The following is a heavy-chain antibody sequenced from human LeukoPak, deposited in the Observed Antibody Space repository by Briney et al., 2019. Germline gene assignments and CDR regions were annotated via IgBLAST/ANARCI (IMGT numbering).Heavy chain of an antibody. V-gene: IGHV3-7*01. CDR2: IKQDGSEK. CDR1: GFTFSSYA. J-gene: IGHJ3*02. Sequence: PGGSLRLSCAASGFTFSSYAMHWVRQAPGKGLEWVANIKQDGSEKYYVDSVKGRFTISRDNAKNSLYLLMNSLRAGDTAVYYCTPEVWELQGASDIWAQGKMVTVSS. CDR3: TPEVWELQGASDI. D-gene: IGHD1-26*01.